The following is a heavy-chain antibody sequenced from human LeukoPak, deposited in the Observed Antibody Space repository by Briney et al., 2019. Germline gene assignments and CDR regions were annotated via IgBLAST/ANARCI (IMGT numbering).Heavy chain of an antibody. D-gene: IGHD6-19*01. CDR2: IYPGNSDT. J-gene: IGHJ4*02. CDR3: ARAGYSSGWSY. Sequence: GESLKISCKGSGYSLSSYWIGWVRQMPGKGLEWMGIIYPGNSDTRYNPSFQGQVTISADKSISTAYLQWSSLKASDTAMYYCARAGYSSGWSYWGQGSLVTVSS. CDR1: GYSLSSYW. V-gene: IGHV5-51*01.